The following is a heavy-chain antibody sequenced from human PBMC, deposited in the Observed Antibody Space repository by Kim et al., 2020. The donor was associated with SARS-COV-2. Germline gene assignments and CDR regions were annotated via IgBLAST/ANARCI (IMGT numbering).Heavy chain of an antibody. V-gene: IGHV3-33*01. CDR2: IWYDGSNK. CDR1: GFTFSSYG. CDR3: AREAVDDSSGYLDY. D-gene: IGHD3-22*01. J-gene: IGHJ4*02. Sequence: GGSLRLSCAASGFTFSSYGMHWVRQAPGKGLEWVAVIWYDGSNKYYADSVKGRFTISRDNSKNTLYLQMNSLRAEDTAVYYCAREAVDDSSGYLDYWGQGTLVTVSS.